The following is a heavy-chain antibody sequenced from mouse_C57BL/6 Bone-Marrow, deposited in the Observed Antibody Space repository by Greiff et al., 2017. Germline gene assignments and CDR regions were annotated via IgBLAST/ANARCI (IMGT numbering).Heavy chain of an antibody. J-gene: IGHJ1*03. CDR2: ISSGGSYT. Sequence: EVKLVESGGDLVKPGGSLKLSCAASGFTFSSYGMSWVRQTPDKRLEWVATISSGGSYTYYPDSVKGRFTISRDNAKNTLYLQRSSLKSEDTAMYYCARPLYGSSHGGYFDVWGTGTTVTVSS. CDR1: GFTFSSYG. V-gene: IGHV5-6*01. CDR3: ARPLYGSSHGGYFDV. D-gene: IGHD1-1*01.